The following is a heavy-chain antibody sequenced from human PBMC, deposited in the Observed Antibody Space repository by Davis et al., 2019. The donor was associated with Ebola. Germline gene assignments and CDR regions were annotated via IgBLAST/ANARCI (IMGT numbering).Heavy chain of an antibody. CDR3: TRVCRGYSYGYFDY. CDR2: IRSKAYGGTT. CDR1: GFTVSSNY. Sequence: GESLKISCAASGFTVSSNYMSWVRQAPGKGLEWVGFIRSKAYGGTTEYAASVKGRFTISRDDSKSIAYLQMNSLKTEDTAVYYCTRVCRGYSYGYFDYWGQGTLVTVSS. V-gene: IGHV3-49*04. J-gene: IGHJ4*02. D-gene: IGHD5-18*01.